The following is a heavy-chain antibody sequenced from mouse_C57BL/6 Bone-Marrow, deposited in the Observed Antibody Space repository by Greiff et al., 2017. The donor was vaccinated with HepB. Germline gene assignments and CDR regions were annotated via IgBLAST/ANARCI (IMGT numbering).Heavy chain of an antibody. CDR1: GFTFSDYG. D-gene: IGHD1-1*01. CDR3: ARDIYYYDSSYGYFDV. Sequence: EVKLVESGGGLVKPGGSLILSCAASGFTFSDYGMHWVRQAPEKGLEWVAYISSGSSTIYYADTVKGRFTISRDNAKNTMFLQMTSLRSDDTAMYYCARDIYYYDSSYGYFDVCCTGTTFTVSS. V-gene: IGHV5-17*01. J-gene: IGHJ1*03. CDR2: ISSGSSTI.